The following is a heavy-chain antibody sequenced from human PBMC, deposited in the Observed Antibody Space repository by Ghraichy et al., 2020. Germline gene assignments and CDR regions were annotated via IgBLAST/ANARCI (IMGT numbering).Heavy chain of an antibody. V-gene: IGHV3-23*01. CDR1: GFTFSSFA. CDR2: LGSSGEST. D-gene: IGHD1-1*01. CDR3: AKLAYNWNDDDY. J-gene: IGHJ4*02. Sequence: GGSLRLSCAASGFTFSSFAISWVRQAPGKGLEWVSSLGSSGESTYYADSVKGRFTISRDNSKNTMYLQMNSLSAGDTAVYYCAKLAYNWNDDDYWGQGTLVTVSS.